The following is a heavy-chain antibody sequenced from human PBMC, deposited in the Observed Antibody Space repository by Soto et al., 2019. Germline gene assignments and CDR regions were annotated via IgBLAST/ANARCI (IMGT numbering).Heavy chain of an antibody. CDR3: ARGGDTRDAFDI. Sequence: QVQLQESGPGLVKPSETLSLTCTVSGGSMSSDYWSWIRQPPGTGLEWIGYIYYSGSTNYKSSLKRRVTISIDPSKNQFSLRLTSMTPADTAVYFCARGGDTRDAFDIWGQGTVVTVSS. J-gene: IGHJ3*02. CDR2: IYYSGST. V-gene: IGHV4-59*01. CDR1: GGSMSSDY. D-gene: IGHD2-21*02.